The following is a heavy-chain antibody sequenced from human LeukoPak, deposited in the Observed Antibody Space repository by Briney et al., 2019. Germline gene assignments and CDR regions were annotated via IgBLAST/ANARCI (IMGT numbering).Heavy chain of an antibody. V-gene: IGHV3-23*01. CDR1: GFTFSSYA. D-gene: IGHD6-6*01. CDR3: AKDPSDSSSY. J-gene: IGHJ4*02. CDR2: ISGSGDST. Sequence: SGGTLRLSCALSGFTFSSYAMSWVCQAPGGGLEWVSSISGSGDSTYYAGSVKGRFTIFRDNYKNTLYQQMNSLRAEDTAVYYCAKDPSDSSSYWGQGTLVTVSS.